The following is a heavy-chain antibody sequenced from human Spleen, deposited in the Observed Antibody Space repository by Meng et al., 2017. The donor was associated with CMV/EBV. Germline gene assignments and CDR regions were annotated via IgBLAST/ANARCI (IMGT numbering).Heavy chain of an antibody. CDR2: IYYSGST. CDR3: ARTNYGDYNWFDP. V-gene: IGHV4-34*01. CDR1: GGSFSGYY. D-gene: IGHD4-17*01. J-gene: IGHJ5*02. Sequence: QVQLQQWGAGLLKPSETLSLTCAVYGGSFSGYYWSWIRQHPGKGLEWIGYIYYSGSTYYNPSLRSRVAISIDTSKNQFSLKLTSVTAADTAVYFCARTNYGDYNWFDPWGQGTLVTVSS.